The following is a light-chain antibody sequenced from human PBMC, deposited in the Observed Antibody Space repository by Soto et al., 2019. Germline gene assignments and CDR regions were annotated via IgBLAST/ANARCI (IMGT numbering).Light chain of an antibody. CDR1: QSVLYTSNNKNY. J-gene: IGKJ2*01. CDR3: QQYYRSPQT. CDR2: WAS. V-gene: IGKV4-1*01. Sequence: DIVMTQSPDSLAVSLGERATINCKSGQSVLYTSNNKNYLAWYQQKPGQPPKLLIYWASTRESGVPDRFSGSGSGTDFTLTISSLQAEDVAVYYCQQYYRSPQTFGQGTKLEIK.